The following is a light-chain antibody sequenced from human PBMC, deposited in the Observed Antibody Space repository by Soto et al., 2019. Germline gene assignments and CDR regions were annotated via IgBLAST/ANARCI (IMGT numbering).Light chain of an antibody. J-gene: IGLJ1*01. CDR1: SSDVCGYNS. CDR2: EAS. Sequence: QSALTQPATVSASPVQSITISCTGTSSDVCGYNSVSWYPQHPRKAPKPMIYEASNRPSAHSNRFSGSKSVNTPSLTISGLLAEDEAEFYCSSYTSSSAYVFGSGTKVTVL. V-gene: IGLV2-14*01. CDR3: SSYTSSSAYV.